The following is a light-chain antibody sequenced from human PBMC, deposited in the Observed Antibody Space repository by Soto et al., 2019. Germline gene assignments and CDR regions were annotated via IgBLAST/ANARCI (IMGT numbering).Light chain of an antibody. J-gene: IGLJ2*01. CDR2: SNN. V-gene: IGLV1-44*01. CDR1: SSNIGSHT. CDR3: AAWDDSLNVV. Sequence: QSALTQPPSASGTPGQRVTISCSGSSSNIGSHTVNWYQQLPGTAPKLLIYSNNQRPSGVPDRFSGSKSGTSASLAISGLQSEDEADYYCAAWDDSLNVVFGGGTKLTVL.